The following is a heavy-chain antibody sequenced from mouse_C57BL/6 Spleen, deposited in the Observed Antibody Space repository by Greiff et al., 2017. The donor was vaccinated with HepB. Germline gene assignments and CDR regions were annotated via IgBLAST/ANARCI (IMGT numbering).Heavy chain of an antibody. D-gene: IGHD3-3*01. CDR1: GYTFTDYN. Sequence: EVQLQQSGPELVKPGASVKMSCKASGYTFTDYNMHWVKQSHGKSLEWIGYINPNNGGTSYNQKFKGKATLTVNKSSSTAYMELRSLTSEDSAVYYVAREQDAVGCRRGFAYWGQGTLVTVSA. J-gene: IGHJ3*01. CDR2: INPNNGGT. CDR3: AREQDAVGCRRGFAY. V-gene: IGHV1-22*01.